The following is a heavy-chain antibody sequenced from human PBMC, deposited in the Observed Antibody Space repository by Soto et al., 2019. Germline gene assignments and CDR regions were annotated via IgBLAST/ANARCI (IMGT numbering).Heavy chain of an antibody. V-gene: IGHV4-4*02. Sequence: TLSLTCAVSSGSISSSNWWTWVRQPPGKGLEWIGEINHSGSPNYNPSLKSRVTISVDTSKNQFSLKLSSVTAADTAVYYCARAAANLRWRVVAATQRYWFDPWGQGTLVTVSS. D-gene: IGHD2-15*01. CDR3: ARAAANLRWRVVAATQRYWFDP. J-gene: IGHJ5*02. CDR1: SGSISSSNW. CDR2: INHSGSP.